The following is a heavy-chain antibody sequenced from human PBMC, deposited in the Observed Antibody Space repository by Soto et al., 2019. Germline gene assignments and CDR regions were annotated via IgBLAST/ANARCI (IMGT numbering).Heavy chain of an antibody. J-gene: IGHJ5*02. CDR2: IYYSGST. V-gene: IGHV4-31*03. CDR1: GGSISRGGYY. CDR3: APGHGVPAAILERRGWFDP. Sequence: SETLSLTCTVSGGSISRGGYYWSWIRQHPGKGLEWIGYIYYSGSTYYNPSLKSRVTISVDTSKNQFSLKLSSVTSADTAVYYCAPGHGVPAAILERRGWFDPWGQGTLVTVSS. D-gene: IGHD2-2*02.